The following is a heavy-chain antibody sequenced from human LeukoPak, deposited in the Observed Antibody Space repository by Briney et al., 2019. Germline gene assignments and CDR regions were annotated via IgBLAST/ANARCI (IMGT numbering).Heavy chain of an antibody. Sequence: GRSLRLSCTVSGFPFGDYSMSWVRQAPGKGLEWVGFIRSKAYGGTTEYAASVKGRFTISRDDSKSIAYLQMNSLKTEDTAVYYCGVRWQLRGREFDYWGQGTLVTVSS. CDR2: IRSKAYGGTT. V-gene: IGHV3-49*04. J-gene: IGHJ4*02. CDR3: GVRWQLRGREFDY. D-gene: IGHD4-23*01. CDR1: GFPFGDYS.